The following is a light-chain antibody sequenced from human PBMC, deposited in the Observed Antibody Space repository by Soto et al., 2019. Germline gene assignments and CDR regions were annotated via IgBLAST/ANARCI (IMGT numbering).Light chain of an antibody. Sequence: DIQLIQDTSSLSASVEDRVTITFRESQGIYTYVKWYQQKPGKAPKVMIYAASRLQSGVPSRFSGSGSGTDFTLTISSLQPEDFATYYCQQSYSTPSITFGQGTRLEIK. V-gene: IGKV1-39*01. CDR1: QGIYTY. J-gene: IGKJ5*01. CDR2: AAS. CDR3: QQSYSTPSIT.